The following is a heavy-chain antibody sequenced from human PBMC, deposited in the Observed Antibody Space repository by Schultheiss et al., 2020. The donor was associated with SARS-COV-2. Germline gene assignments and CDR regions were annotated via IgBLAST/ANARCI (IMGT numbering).Heavy chain of an antibody. CDR1: GGSISSYY. CDR2: INHSGST. J-gene: IGHJ3*02. D-gene: IGHD2-2*01. Sequence: SETLSLTCTVSGGSISSYYWSWIRQPPGKGLEWIGEINHSGSTNYNPSLKSRVTISVDTSKNQFSLKLSSVTAADTAVYYCAREEGYCSSTSCQGAFDIWGQGTMVTVAS. CDR3: AREEGYCSSTSCQGAFDI. V-gene: IGHV4-59*01.